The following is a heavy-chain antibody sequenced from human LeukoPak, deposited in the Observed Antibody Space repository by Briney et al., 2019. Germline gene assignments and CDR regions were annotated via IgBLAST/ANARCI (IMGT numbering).Heavy chain of an antibody. Sequence: PSETLSLTCTVSGGSISNYYWSWIRQPPGKGLEWIGYGFHSGSTNYNPSLKSRVTISVDTSKNQFSLKLSSVTAADTAMYYCARRYYDSSGYYYFDCWGQGTLVTVSS. V-gene: IGHV4-59*01. CDR3: ARRYYDSSGYYYFDC. D-gene: IGHD3-22*01. J-gene: IGHJ4*02. CDR1: GGSISNYY. CDR2: GFHSGST.